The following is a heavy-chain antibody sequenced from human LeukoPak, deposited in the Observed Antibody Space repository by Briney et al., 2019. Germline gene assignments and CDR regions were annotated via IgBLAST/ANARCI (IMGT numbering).Heavy chain of an antibody. CDR2: IYYSGTT. V-gene: IGHV4-39*01. CDR1: GGSISSSGYY. CDR3: ARQVSDYFYYYIDV. J-gene: IGHJ6*03. Sequence: EPLSLTCSVSGGSISSSGYYWNWIRPPPGKGLEWVGSIYYSGTTYYNSSLKSRVTISEDTSKNRFSLMLTSVTAADTAVYYCARQVSDYFYYYIDVWGEGTTVIVSS.